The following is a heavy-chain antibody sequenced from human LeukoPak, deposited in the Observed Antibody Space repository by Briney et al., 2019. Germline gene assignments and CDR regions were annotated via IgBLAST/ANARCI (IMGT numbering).Heavy chain of an antibody. CDR1: GYTFTSFG. D-gene: IGHD1-26*01. CDR3: ARDGELYSGSKGLFDI. V-gene: IGHV1-18*01. J-gene: IGHJ3*02. CDR2: LSAHNGNT. Sequence: ASVKVSCKASGYTFTSFGDSWVRQAPGQGLEWMGWLSAHNGNTNYAQKFQGRVTLTTDTSTSTAYMELRSLRSDDTAVYYCARDGELYSGSKGLFDIWGQGTMVTVSS.